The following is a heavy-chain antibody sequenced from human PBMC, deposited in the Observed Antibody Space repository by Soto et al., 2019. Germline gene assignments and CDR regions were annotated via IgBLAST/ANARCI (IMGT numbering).Heavy chain of an antibody. CDR1: GFTFATYT. Sequence: PGGSLRLSCAASGFTFATYTMNWVRQAPGKGLEWVSGIYGSGDSTFYADSVKGRFTISRDNSKNTLYLQMNSLRAEDTAVYYCARDRGWIAYWGQGTLVTVSS. CDR2: IYGSGDST. J-gene: IGHJ4*02. V-gene: IGHV3-23*01. CDR3: ARDRGWIAY. D-gene: IGHD3-22*01.